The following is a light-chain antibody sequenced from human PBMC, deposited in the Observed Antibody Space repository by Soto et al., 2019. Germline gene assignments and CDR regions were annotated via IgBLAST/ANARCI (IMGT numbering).Light chain of an antibody. CDR1: QTVSSY. V-gene: IGKV3-11*01. CDR2: DVS. CDR3: HQRRIWKTT. J-gene: IGKJ5*01. Sequence: EVVLTQSPATLSLSPGESATLSCRASQTVSSYLAWYQHKPGQPPRLLIYDVSNRATGIPARFSGSGSGTDSTLTISSLEPEDFAVYFCHQRRIWKTTFGQGTRLEI.